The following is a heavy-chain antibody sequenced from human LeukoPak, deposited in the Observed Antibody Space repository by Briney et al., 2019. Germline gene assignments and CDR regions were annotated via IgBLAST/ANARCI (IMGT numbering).Heavy chain of an antibody. D-gene: IGHD3-3*01. CDR2: INHSGST. CDR1: GGSFSGYY. CDR3: ARTTYYDFWSGYYEAFDI. J-gene: IGHJ3*02. Sequence: PSETLSLTCAVYGGSFSGYYWSWIRQPPGKGLEWIGEINHSGSTNYSPSLKSRVTISVDTSKNQFSLKLSSVTAADTAVYYCARTTYYDFWSGYYEAFDIWGQGTMVTVSS. V-gene: IGHV4-34*01.